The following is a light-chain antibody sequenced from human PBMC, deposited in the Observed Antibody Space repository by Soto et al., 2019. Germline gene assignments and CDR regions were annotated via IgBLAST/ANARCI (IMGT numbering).Light chain of an antibody. Sequence: QSLLTQPPSASGTPGQRVTISCSGTTSNIGRNTVDWYQQLPGTAPKLLIFNTNQRPAGFPDRFSASKSGTSASLAISGLQSDDATDYYCAVWDDSLNGVIFGGGTKLTAL. J-gene: IGLJ2*01. V-gene: IGLV1-44*01. CDR1: TSNIGRNT. CDR3: AVWDDSLNGVI. CDR2: NTN.